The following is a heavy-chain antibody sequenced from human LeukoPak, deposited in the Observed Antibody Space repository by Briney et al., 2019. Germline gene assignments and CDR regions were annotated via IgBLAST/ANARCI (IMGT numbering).Heavy chain of an antibody. J-gene: IGHJ5*02. D-gene: IGHD1-1*01. V-gene: IGHV4-4*07. CDR1: GGSISSYY. Sequence: SETLSLTCTVSGGSISSYYWSWIRQPAGKPLEWIGRIYASGSTNYNLSLQSRVTMSVDTSKNQSSLKLTSVTAADTAFYYCARVHDFNWLDPWGQGTLVTVSS. CDR2: IYASGST. CDR3: ARVHDFNWLDP.